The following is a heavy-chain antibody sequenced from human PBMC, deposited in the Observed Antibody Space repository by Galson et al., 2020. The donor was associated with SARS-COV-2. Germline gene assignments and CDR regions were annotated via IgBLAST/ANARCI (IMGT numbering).Heavy chain of an antibody. V-gene: IGHV1-8*01. J-gene: IGHJ5*02. CDR3: ARAFTYDFWSERFDP. Sequence: ASVKVSCKASGYTFTSYDINWVRQATGHGLEWMGWMNPNSGNTGYAQKFQGRVTMTRNTSISTAYMELSSLRSEDTAVYYCARAFTYDFWSERFDPWGQGTLVTVSS. CDR2: MNPNSGNT. CDR1: GYTFTSYD. D-gene: IGHD3-3*01.